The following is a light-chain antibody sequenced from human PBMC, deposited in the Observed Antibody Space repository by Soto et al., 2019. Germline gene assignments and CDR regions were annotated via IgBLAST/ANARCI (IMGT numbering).Light chain of an antibody. J-gene: IGKJ1*01. CDR2: GAS. CDR3: QKYNDTWT. Sequence: DIQMTQSPSTLSASVGDRATITCRASPSISSWLAWYQQKPGKARKQLIYGASTLESRVRSRFPGSKSATEFTLAITSKQPNPCETYYCQKYNDTWTVSQRTKV. V-gene: IGKV1-5*03. CDR1: PSISSW.